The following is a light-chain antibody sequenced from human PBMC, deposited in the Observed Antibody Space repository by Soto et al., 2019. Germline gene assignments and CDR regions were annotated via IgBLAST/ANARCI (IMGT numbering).Light chain of an antibody. CDR1: SSDVGGYNY. J-gene: IGLJ1*01. CDR3: SAYTSSGPLYV. CDR2: DVS. Sequence: QSALTQPASVSGSPGQSITISCTGTSSDVGGYNYVSWYQQHPGKAPKLMIYDVSNRPSGVSNRFSGSKSGNTATLTISGLQSEDEADYDCSAYTSSGPLYVFGPGTTLTVL. V-gene: IGLV2-14*01.